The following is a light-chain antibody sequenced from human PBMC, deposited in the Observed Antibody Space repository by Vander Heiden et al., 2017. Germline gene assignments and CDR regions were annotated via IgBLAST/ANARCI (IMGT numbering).Light chain of an antibody. CDR1: QGISSW. CDR2: KAS. CDR3: QQYHSYPLT. J-gene: IGKJ3*01. Sequence: DSQMTQSPSTLSGSVADRVNITCRATQGISSWLAWYQQKPGKAPKFLIYKASSLESGVPSRFSGSGSGTEFILTISSLQPDDFATYYCQQYHSYPLTFGPGTKVDIK. V-gene: IGKV1-5*03.